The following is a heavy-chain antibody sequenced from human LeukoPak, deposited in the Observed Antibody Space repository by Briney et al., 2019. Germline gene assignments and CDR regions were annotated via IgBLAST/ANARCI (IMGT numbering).Heavy chain of an antibody. Sequence: ASVKVSCKAPGYTFISYYMHWVRQAPGQGLERMGIINLSGGGTSHAQKFQGRVTMSRDTSTSTVYMELSSLRSEDTAVYYCAGSSVERQQLARFDYWGQGTLVTVSS. J-gene: IGHJ4*02. V-gene: IGHV1-46*01. CDR3: AGSSVERQQLARFDY. CDR2: INLSGGGT. D-gene: IGHD6-13*01. CDR1: GYTFISYY.